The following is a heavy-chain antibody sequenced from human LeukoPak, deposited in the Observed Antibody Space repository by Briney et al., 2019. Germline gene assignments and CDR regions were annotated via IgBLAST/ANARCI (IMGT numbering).Heavy chain of an antibody. Sequence: GGSLRLSCAASGFTFSSYWMYWVRQAPGKGLVWVSRINSDGSTSSYADSVKGRFTISRDNAKNTLYLQMNSLRAEDTAVYYCARVGTTSNFYYYYGMDVWGQGTTVTVSS. CDR1: GFTFSSYW. J-gene: IGHJ6*02. D-gene: IGHD2/OR15-2a*01. CDR2: INSDGSTS. V-gene: IGHV3-74*01. CDR3: ARVGTTSNFYYYYGMDV.